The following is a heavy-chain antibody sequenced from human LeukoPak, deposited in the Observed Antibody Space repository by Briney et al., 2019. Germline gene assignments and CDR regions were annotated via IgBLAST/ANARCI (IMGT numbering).Heavy chain of an antibody. D-gene: IGHD1-1*01. CDR2: IITIFVTT. V-gene: IGHV1-69*01. Sequence: ASVKLSCKASGGTFSSYAISWVRQAPGQGLEWMGGIITIFVTTNYAQKFQGRVTITAHESTSTAYMELSSLRSEDTAVYYCARGGWERFDPWGQGTLVTVSS. CDR3: ARGGWERFDP. J-gene: IGHJ5*02. CDR1: GGTFSSYA.